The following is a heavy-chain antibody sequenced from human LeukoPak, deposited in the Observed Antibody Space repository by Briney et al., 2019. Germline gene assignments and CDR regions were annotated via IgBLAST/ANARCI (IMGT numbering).Heavy chain of an antibody. CDR2: INHSGST. J-gene: IGHJ4*02. CDR1: GGSFSGYY. CDR3: ASGAVAGAFDY. Sequence: PSETLSLTCAVYGGSFSGYYWSWIRQPPGKWLEWIGEINHSGSTNYNPSLKSRVTISVDTPKNQFSLKLSSVTAADTAVYYCASGAVAGAFDYWGQGTLVTVSS. D-gene: IGHD6-19*01. V-gene: IGHV4-34*01.